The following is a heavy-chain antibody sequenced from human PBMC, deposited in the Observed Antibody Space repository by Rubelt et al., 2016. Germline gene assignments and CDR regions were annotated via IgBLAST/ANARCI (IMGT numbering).Heavy chain of an antibody. V-gene: IGHV1-2*06. CDR1: GYTFTSYG. J-gene: IGHJ4*02. CDR3: ARADQMDC. Sequence: QVQLVQSGAEVKKPGASVKVSCKASGYTFTSYGVSWVRQAPGQGLEWMGRITPNSGVTIYAQKFQGRVTMTRDTSITTAYVELSSLRSDDTAVYYCARADQMDCWGQGTLVTVSS. D-gene: IGHD2-2*01. CDR2: ITPNSGVT.